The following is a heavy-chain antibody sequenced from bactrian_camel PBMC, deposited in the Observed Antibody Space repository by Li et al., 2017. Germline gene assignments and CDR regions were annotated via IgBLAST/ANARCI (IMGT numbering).Heavy chain of an antibody. CDR3: AASASDHYDQRGLRLEVRGYDS. V-gene: IGHV3S1*01. D-gene: IGHD2*01. CDR2: IHTGTRFG. J-gene: IGHJ4*01. CDR1: GDAGGQYC. Sequence: HVQLVESGGGSVETGGSLKLSCTVSGDAGGQYCIVWFHQAPGKEREGVARIHTGTRFGYYADSVKGRFTITKDKAKRILYLEMNNLKPEDTAMYYCAASASDHYDQRGLRLEVRGYDSWGQGTQVTVS.